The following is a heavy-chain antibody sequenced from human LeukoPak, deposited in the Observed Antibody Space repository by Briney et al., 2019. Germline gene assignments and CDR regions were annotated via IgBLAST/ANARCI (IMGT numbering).Heavy chain of an antibody. J-gene: IGHJ5*02. CDR2: IYHSGST. D-gene: IGHD2-2*01. V-gene: IGHV4-38-2*01. Sequence: KPSETLSLTCAVSGYSISSGYYWGWIRQPPGKGLEWIGSIYHSGSTHYNPSLRSRVTISVDTSKNQFSLKLSSVTAADTAVYYCARGYCSSTTCYRYSVWFDPWGQGTLVTVSS. CDR3: ARGYCSSTTCYRYSVWFDP. CDR1: GYSISSGYY.